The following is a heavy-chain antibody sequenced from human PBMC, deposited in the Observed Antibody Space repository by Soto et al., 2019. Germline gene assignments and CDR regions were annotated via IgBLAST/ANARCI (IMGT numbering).Heavy chain of an antibody. V-gene: IGHV3-74*01. CDR1: GFPFSSYW. D-gene: IGHD3-9*01. CDR3: AREYYGLLTGYYTDY. J-gene: IGHJ4*02. CDR2: ISGDGVTT. Sequence: EVQLVESGGDLVQRGGSLRLSCAASGFPFSSYWMHWVRHTPWKGLDWVARISGDGVTTYYADSVTGRFTVSRDNAKNTLSLQISGLRAEDTAVYYCAREYYGLLTGYYTDYWGQGTLVSVSS.